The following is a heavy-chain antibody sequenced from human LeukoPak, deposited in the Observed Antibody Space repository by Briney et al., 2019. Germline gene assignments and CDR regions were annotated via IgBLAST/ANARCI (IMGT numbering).Heavy chain of an antibody. J-gene: IGHJ4*02. CDR3: ARRMVRGVITSPFDY. CDR2: IYPGDSDT. V-gene: IGHV5-51*01. D-gene: IGHD3-10*01. Sequence: GKSLKISCKCSGYSFTSYWIGWVRQMPGKGLEWMGIIYPGDSDTRYSPSFQGQVTISADRSISTAYLQWSSLKASDTAMYYCARRMVRGVITSPFDYWGQGTLVTVSS. CDR1: GYSFTSYW.